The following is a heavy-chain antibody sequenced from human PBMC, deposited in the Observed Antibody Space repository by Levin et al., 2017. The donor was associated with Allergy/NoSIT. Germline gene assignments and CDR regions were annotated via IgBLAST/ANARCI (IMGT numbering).Heavy chain of an antibody. Sequence: SCTVSGGSISSYYWSWIRQPAGKGLEWIGRIYTSGSTNYNPSLKSRVTMSVDTSKNQFSLKLSSVTAADTAVYYCATEHQLLFRGLDVWGQGTTVTVSS. D-gene: IGHD2-2*01. CDR1: GGSISSYY. J-gene: IGHJ6*02. V-gene: IGHV4-4*07. CDR2: IYTSGST. CDR3: ATEHQLLFRGLDV.